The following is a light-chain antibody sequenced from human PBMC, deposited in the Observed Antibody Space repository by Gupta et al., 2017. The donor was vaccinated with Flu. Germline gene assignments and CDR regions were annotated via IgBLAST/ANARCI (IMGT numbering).Light chain of an antibody. CDR2: QDA. Sequence: SFELTQPPSVSVSPGQTASITCSGHELGDEYVCWYQQKPGQSPVLLSYQDAKRPSGIPERVSGSNSANTVTMNSSGTQALDDSYYSSMEYARSAWVFGGGTKLTVL. CDR3: MEYARSAWV. CDR1: ELGDEY. J-gene: IGLJ3*02. V-gene: IGLV3-1*01.